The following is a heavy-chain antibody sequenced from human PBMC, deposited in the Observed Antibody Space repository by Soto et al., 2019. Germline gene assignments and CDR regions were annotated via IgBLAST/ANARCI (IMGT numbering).Heavy chain of an antibody. V-gene: IGHV4-31*03. Sequence: PSETLSLTCTVSGGSIIRGGYYWIWIRQHPGKGLEWIGYIYYSGSTYYNPSLKSRVTISVDTSKNQFSLKLSSVTAADTAVYYCARGGGYYYDSSGYSVQSVIDYWGQGTLVTVSS. J-gene: IGHJ4*02. CDR2: IYYSGST. CDR1: GGSIIRGGYY. D-gene: IGHD3-22*01. CDR3: ARGGGYYYDSSGYSVQSVIDY.